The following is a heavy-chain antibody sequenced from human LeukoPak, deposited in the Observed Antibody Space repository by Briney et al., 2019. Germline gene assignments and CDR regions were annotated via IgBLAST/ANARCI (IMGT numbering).Heavy chain of an antibody. D-gene: IGHD6-19*01. Sequence: GGSLRLSCAASGFTFSSYSMNWVRQAPGKGLEWVSSISSGSSYIYYTDSVKGRFTISRDNAKNSLYLQMNSLRAEDTAVYYCAKDSGYSSGWYIFDYWGQGTLVTVSS. CDR2: ISSGSSYI. CDR3: AKDSGYSSGWYIFDY. V-gene: IGHV3-21*04. CDR1: GFTFSSYS. J-gene: IGHJ4*02.